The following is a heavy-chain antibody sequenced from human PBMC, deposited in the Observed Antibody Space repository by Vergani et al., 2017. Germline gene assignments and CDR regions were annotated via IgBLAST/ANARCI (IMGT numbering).Heavy chain of an antibody. CDR2: IYYSGST. Sequence: VQLLESGGGLVQPGGSLRLSCAASGFTFSTYAMTWVRQAPGKGLEWIGSIYYSGSTYYNPSLKSGLTISVDPSKNQFSQKLISVTAADTAVYYCARHVATVTPLYFDYWGQGTLVTVSS. CDR3: ARHVATVTPLYFDY. CDR1: GFTFSTYA. J-gene: IGHJ4*02. V-gene: IGHV4-39*01. D-gene: IGHD4-11*01.